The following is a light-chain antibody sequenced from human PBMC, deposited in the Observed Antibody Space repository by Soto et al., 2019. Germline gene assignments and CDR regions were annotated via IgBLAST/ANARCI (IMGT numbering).Light chain of an antibody. CDR1: SSDVGGYNY. CDR3: SSYRISILV. Sequence: QSALTQPASVSGSPGQSITISCTGTSSDVGGYNYVSWYQQYPGKAPKLMIYEVSNRPSGVSNRFSGSKSGNTASLTISGLQAEDEADYYCSSYRISILVFGGGTKLTVL. CDR2: EVS. V-gene: IGLV2-14*01. J-gene: IGLJ3*02.